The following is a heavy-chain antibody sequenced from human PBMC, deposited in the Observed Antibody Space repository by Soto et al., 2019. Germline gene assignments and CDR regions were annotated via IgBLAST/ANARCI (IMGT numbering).Heavy chain of an antibody. CDR3: ARDQNHGYSYGYDFDI. Sequence: GXSLRLSCVASGFTFSSYAMHCVRQAPFKGLERVAVISYDGSNKYYADSVKGRFTISRDNSKNTLYLQMNSLRAEDTAVYYCARDQNHGYSYGYDFDIWGQGTMVTVSS. J-gene: IGHJ3*02. CDR2: ISYDGSNK. V-gene: IGHV3-30-3*01. CDR1: GFTFSSYA. D-gene: IGHD5-18*01.